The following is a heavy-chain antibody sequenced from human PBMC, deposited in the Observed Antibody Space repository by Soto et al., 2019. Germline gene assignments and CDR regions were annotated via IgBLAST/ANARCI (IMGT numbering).Heavy chain of an antibody. CDR3: ARSRWPQAARRDY. CDR1: GFTFSSYA. V-gene: IGHV3-30-3*01. D-gene: IGHD6-6*01. CDR2: ISYDGSNK. J-gene: IGHJ4*02. Sequence: QVQLVESGGGVVQPGRSLRLSCAASGFTFSSYAMHWVRQAPGKGLEWVAVISYDGSNKYYADSVKGRFTISRDNSKNTLYLQMNSLRAEDTAVYYCARSRWPQAARRDYWGQGTLVTVSS.